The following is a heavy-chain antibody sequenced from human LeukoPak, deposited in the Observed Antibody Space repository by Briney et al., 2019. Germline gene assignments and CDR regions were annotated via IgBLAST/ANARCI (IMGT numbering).Heavy chain of an antibody. CDR1: GGSISSSSYY. D-gene: IGHD3-22*01. CDR2: IYYSGST. Sequence: SETLSLTCTVSGGSISSSSYYWGWIRQPPGKGLEWIGRIYYSGSTYYNPSLKSRVTITVDTSKNQFSLKLRSVTAADTAIYYCARYYYDSSGSLYWGQGTLVTVSS. V-gene: IGHV4-39*07. J-gene: IGHJ4*02. CDR3: ARYYYDSSGSLY.